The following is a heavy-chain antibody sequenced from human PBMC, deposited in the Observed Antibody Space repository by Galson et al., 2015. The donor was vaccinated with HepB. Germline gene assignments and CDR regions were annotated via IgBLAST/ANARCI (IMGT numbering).Heavy chain of an antibody. CDR1: GFTFSRYA. V-gene: IGHV3-30-3*01. Sequence: SLRLSCAASGFTFSRYAMHWVRQAPGKGLEWVAVISYDGSNKYYGDSVKGRFTISRDNSKNTLYLQMNSLRPEDTAVYFCARDRGGLELLFDYWGQGTLVTVSS. CDR3: ARDRGGLELLFDY. J-gene: IGHJ4*02. CDR2: ISYDGSNK. D-gene: IGHD1-7*01.